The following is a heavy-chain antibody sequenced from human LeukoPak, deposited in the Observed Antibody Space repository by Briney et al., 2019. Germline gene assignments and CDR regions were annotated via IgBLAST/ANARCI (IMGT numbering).Heavy chain of an antibody. CDR1: GFTFSNYG. CDR2: IWPDGSNK. Sequence: GGSLRLSCAASGFTFSNYGMHWVRQAPGKGLEWVAVIWPDGSNKYYADSVKGRFTISRDNSKNTLYLQMNSLRAEDTAVYYCAKDLYDYVWGSYRPDYWGQGTLVTVSS. V-gene: IGHV3-33*06. D-gene: IGHD3-16*02. CDR3: AKDLYDYVWGSYRPDY. J-gene: IGHJ4*02.